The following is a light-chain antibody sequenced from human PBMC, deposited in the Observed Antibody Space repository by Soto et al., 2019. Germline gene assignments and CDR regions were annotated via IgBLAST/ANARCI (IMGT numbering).Light chain of an antibody. CDR3: SSYTSSSTPPYV. CDR2: DVS. Sequence: QSALTQPASVSGAPGQLITISCTGTSSDVGGYNYVSWYQQHPGKAPKLMIYDVSNRPPGVSNRFSGSKSGNTASLTISGLQAEDEADYYCSSYTSSSTPPYVFGTGTKVTVL. V-gene: IGLV2-14*01. CDR1: SSDVGGYNY. J-gene: IGLJ1*01.